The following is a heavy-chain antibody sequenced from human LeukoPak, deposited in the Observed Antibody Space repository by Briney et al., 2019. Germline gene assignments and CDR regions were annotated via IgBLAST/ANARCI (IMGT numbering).Heavy chain of an antibody. CDR1: GGSFSSYY. Sequence: SETLSLTCTDSGGSFSSYYWSWIRQPPGKGLEWIGYIYTSGSTNYNPSLKSRVTISADTSKNQFSLKLSSVTAADTAVYYCAKHSRYYYGSGSPNWFDPWGQGTLVTVSS. CDR3: AKHSRYYYGSGSPNWFDP. J-gene: IGHJ5*02. V-gene: IGHV4-4*09. D-gene: IGHD3-10*01. CDR2: IYTSGST.